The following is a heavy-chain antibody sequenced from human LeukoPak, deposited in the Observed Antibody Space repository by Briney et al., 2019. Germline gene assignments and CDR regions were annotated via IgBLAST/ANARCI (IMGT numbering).Heavy chain of an antibody. J-gene: IGHJ4*02. CDR1: GFNFIVYR. CDR3: ARDFDY. CDR2: LSPSSTTI. Sequence: GGSLRLSCAASGFNFIVYRMNWVRQAPGKGLEWLSYLSPSSTTIYYADSVKGRFTVSRDNSKNTLYLQMNSLNTEDTAVYYWARDFDYWGQGTLVTVSS. V-gene: IGHV3-48*01.